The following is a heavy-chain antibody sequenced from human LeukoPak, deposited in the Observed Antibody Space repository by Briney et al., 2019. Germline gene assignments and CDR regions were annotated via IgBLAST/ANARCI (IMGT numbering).Heavy chain of an antibody. CDR2: ISSTSSYM. V-gene: IGHV3-21*01. CDR3: ARESYSSSSYYYYYYMDV. CDR1: GFDLSPYT. D-gene: IGHD6-6*01. J-gene: IGHJ6*03. Sequence: GGSLRLSCSASGFDLSPYTMTWVRQAPGKGLEWVASISSTSSYMYYGDSLKGRFTISRDNAKNTLYLQLGSLRAEDTAVYYCARESYSSSSYYYYYYMDVWGKGTTVTVSS.